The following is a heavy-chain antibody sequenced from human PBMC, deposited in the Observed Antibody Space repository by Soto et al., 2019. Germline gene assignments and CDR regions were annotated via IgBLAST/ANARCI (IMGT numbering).Heavy chain of an antibody. CDR3: ARDKESSSFPFDL. CDR2: IYYSGST. CDR1: GGSISSYY. D-gene: IGHD6-13*01. Sequence: QVQLQESGPGLVKPSETLSLTCTVSGGSISSYYWSWIRQPPGKGLEWIGYIYYSGSTNYNPSLKSRVTISVDTSKNPFSLKLSSVTAADTAVYYCARDKESSSFPFDLWGRGTLVTVSS. J-gene: IGHJ2*01. V-gene: IGHV4-59*01.